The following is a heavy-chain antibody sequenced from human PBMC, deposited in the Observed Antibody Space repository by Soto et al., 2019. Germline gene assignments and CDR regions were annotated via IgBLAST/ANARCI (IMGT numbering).Heavy chain of an antibody. D-gene: IGHD6-6*01. V-gene: IGHV1-69*13. J-gene: IGHJ4*02. CDR2: IIPIFGTA. Sequence: SVKVSCKASGGTFSTSGFSWVRQAPGQGLEWMGGIIPIFGTANYAQKFQGRVTITADESTSTAYMELSSLRSEDTAVYYCARGGIAARHLDYWGQGTLVTVSS. CDR1: GGTFSTSG. CDR3: ARGGIAARHLDY.